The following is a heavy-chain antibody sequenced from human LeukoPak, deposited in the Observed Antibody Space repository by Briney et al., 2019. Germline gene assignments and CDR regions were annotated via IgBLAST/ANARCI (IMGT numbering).Heavy chain of an antibody. CDR3: ARGVSYSSDD. CDR2: TYYGSKWYN. J-gene: IGHJ4*02. Sequence: RSQTLSLTCVISGDSVTSNRVAWNWISQSPSRGLEWLGNTYYGSKWYNDYAASVISRITINPDTCKNQFSLQLNPVTPEDTAVYYCARGVSYSSDDWSQRSLVTVSS. V-gene: IGHV6-1*01. CDR1: GDSVTSNRVA. D-gene: IGHD2-8*01.